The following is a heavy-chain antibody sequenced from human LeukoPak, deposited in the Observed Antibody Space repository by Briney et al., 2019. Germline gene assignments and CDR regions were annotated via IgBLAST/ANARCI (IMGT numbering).Heavy chain of an antibody. CDR2: INDIGAST. D-gene: IGHD3-10*01. V-gene: IGHV3-23*01. J-gene: IGHJ4*02. Sequence: GGSLRLSCAASGFTFTNFAMSWVRQAPGKGLEWVSGINDIGASTYYRDSVKGRFTISRDNSKDTLYLQMNSLRAEDTAVYYCAKDMLRGAFDYWGQGTLVTVSS. CDR3: AKDMLRGAFDY. CDR1: GFTFTNFA.